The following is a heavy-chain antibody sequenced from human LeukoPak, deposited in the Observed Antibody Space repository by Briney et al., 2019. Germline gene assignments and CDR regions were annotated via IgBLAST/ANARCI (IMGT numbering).Heavy chain of an antibody. CDR2: ISGSGGST. CDR1: GFTFSSYA. Sequence: GGSLRLSCAASGFTFSSYAMSWVRQAPGKGLEWVSAISGSGGSTYYADSVKGRFTISRDNSKNTLYLQMNSLRAEDTAVYYCAKDPNYYDSSDLTYYFDYWGQGTLVTVSS. D-gene: IGHD3-22*01. CDR3: AKDPNYYDSSDLTYYFDY. V-gene: IGHV3-23*01. J-gene: IGHJ4*02.